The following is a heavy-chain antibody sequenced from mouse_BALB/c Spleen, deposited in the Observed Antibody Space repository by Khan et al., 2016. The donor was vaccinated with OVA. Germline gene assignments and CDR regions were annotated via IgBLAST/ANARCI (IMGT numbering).Heavy chain of an antibody. J-gene: IGHJ2*01. V-gene: IGHV5-17*02. Sequence: EVVLVESGGGLVQPGRSQKLSCAASGFTFNSYGMHWVRQAPEKGLEWVAYISGDSNTIYYADTVKGRFTISRDNPKNTLFLQMTSLMSEDTAMYYCATSYFYGYYFDYWGPGTTLTVS. D-gene: IGHD1-1*01. CDR2: ISGDSNTI. CDR3: ATSYFYGYYFDY. CDR1: GFTFNSYG.